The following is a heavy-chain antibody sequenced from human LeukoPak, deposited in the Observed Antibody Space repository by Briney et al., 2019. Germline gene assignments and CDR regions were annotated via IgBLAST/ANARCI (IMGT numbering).Heavy chain of an antibody. D-gene: IGHD3-10*01. J-gene: IGHJ4*02. V-gene: IGHV3-15*01. CDR2: IKSKTVGGTT. CDR3: TTGNYGSGSYEI. CDR1: GFTFSNAW. Sequence: GGPLRPSCAASGFTFSNAWMSWVRQAPAKGLEWVGRIKSKTVGGTTDYAAPVKGRFTISRDDSKNALYVQMNSLNTEDRAVYYCTTGNYGSGSYEIWGQGTLVTVSS.